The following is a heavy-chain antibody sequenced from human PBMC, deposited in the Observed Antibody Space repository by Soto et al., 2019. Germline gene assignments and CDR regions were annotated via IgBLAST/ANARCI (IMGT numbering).Heavy chain of an antibody. CDR2: INPMFNST. CDR3: ARQIFAADY. D-gene: IGHD3-9*01. J-gene: IGHJ4*02. V-gene: IGHV1-69*01. CDR1: GGTFDHDA. Sequence: QVQLVQSGAEVKKPGSSVKVSCEAPGGTFDHDAITWVRQAPGQGLEWVGGINPMFNSTHYAQKFQGRVTITADAVTSTAFMELRGLTSDDTAVYYCARQIFAADYWGQGTLLVVSS.